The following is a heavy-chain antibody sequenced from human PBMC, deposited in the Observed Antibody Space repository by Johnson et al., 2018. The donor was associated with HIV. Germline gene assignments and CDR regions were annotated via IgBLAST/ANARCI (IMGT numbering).Heavy chain of an antibody. V-gene: IGHV3-30*18. CDR2: ISNDGSSK. CDR1: GFTFSRYA. D-gene: IGHD1-26*01. CDR3: AKDVGNFWPDAFDI. Sequence: QVQLVESGGGVVQPGRSLRLSCAASGFTFSRYAMHWVRQAPGKGLEWVAVISNDGSSKYFADSVRGRLTISRDNSKNTVYLQMSSLRAEDTAVYYCAKDVGNFWPDAFDIWGQGTMVTVSS. J-gene: IGHJ3*02.